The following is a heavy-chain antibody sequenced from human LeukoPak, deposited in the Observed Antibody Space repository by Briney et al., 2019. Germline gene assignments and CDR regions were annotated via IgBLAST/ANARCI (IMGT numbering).Heavy chain of an antibody. CDR3: ARGAFSFHY. J-gene: IGHJ4*02. CDR2: IKQDGSEK. CDR1: GFTFSSYW. V-gene: IGHV3-7*01. Sequence: PGGSLRLSCAASGFTFSSYWMSWVRQAAGKGLEWVANIKQDGSEKYYVDSVKGRFTISRDNARDSLYLQMNSLRGEDTAVYYCARGAFSFHYWGQGTRVTVSS.